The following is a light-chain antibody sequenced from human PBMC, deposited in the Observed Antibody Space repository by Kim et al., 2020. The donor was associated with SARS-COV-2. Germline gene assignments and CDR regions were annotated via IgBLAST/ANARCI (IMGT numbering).Light chain of an antibody. CDR3: EQTYSTPT. V-gene: IGKV1-39*01. J-gene: IGKJ5*01. CDR2: TTS. Sequence: SASVGDRVTITCRASQSITNYLNWYQQKPGKAPKVLIYTTSTLQSGVPSRFSGSGSGTDFTHTISSLQPEDFATYYCEQTYSTPTFGQGTRLEIK. CDR1: QSITNY.